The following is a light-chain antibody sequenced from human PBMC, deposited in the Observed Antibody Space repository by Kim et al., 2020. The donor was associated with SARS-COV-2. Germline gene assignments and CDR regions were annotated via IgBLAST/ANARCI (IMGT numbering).Light chain of an antibody. V-gene: IGLV2-14*03. Sequence: GQSITISCSGNDRDVGRFDSVSWYQQHPHKGPKFILYDVRYRPSGVADRFSGSKSGNTASRTISGVQAEDEADYYCSSYTPSGTWVFGGGTQLTVL. CDR1: DRDVGRFDS. J-gene: IGLJ3*02. CDR3: SSYTPSGTWV. CDR2: DVR.